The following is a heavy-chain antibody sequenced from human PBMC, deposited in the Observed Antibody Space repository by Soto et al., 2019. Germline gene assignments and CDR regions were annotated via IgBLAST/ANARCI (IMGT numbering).Heavy chain of an antibody. D-gene: IGHD2-2*01. CDR1: GFTFSTYA. J-gene: IGHJ4*02. CDR2: ISGSADAT. CDR3: AKGGDGYCSTTSCLFHFDY. Sequence: EVQLLESGGALVQTGGSLRLSCAASGFTFSTYAMSWVRQAPGKGLEWVSTISGSADATFYADSVKGRFAIFRDNSRTMFYLQMNSLRAEDTAVYYCAKGGDGYCSTTSCLFHFDYWGPGTLATVSS. V-gene: IGHV3-23*01.